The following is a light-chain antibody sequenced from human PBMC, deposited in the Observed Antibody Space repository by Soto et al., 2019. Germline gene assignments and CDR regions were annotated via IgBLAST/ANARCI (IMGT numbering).Light chain of an antibody. CDR2: GAF. CDR1: QSINSN. Sequence: EIVMTQSPVTLSVSPGERATLSCRASQSINSNLAWYQQKPGQAPSLLIYGAFTRATGIPARFSGRGSGTDFTLTISSLEPEDFAVYYCQQRSNWPPESLTFGGGTKVDIK. CDR3: QQRSNWPPESLT. J-gene: IGKJ4*01. V-gene: IGKV3-11*01.